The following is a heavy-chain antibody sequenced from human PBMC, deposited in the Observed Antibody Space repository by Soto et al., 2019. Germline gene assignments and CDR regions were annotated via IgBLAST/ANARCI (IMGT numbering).Heavy chain of an antibody. CDR2: ISAYNGNT. CDR1: GYTVTSYG. J-gene: IGHJ5*02. D-gene: IGHD3-9*01. CDR3: AAVGYDILSSWFDP. Sequence: GASGKVSCKASGYTVTSYGISWARQAPGQGLEWMGWISAYNGNTNYAQKLQGRVAMTTDTSTSTAYMELRSLRSDDTAVYYCAAVGYDILSSWFDPWGQGTLVTVSS. V-gene: IGHV1-18*01.